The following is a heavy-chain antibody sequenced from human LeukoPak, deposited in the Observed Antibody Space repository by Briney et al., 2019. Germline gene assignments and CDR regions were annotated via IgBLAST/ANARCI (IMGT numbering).Heavy chain of an antibody. CDR3: ASYGLWRKDFDY. CDR2: IYYSGST. CDR1: GGSISSGGYY. D-gene: IGHD5-18*01. V-gene: IGHV4-31*03. J-gene: IGHJ4*02. Sequence: SETLSLTCTVSGGSISSGGYYWSWIRQHPGKGLEWIGYIYYSGSTYYNPSLKSRVTISVDTSKNQFSLRLSSVTAADTAVYYCASYGLWRKDFDYWGQGTLVTVSS.